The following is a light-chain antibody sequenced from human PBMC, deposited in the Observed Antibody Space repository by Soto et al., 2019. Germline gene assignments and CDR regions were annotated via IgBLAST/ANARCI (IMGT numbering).Light chain of an antibody. J-gene: IGKJ2*01. V-gene: IGKV3-20*01. CDR1: QRVDTTY. CDR3: HHSGSSPMFT. CDR2: GTS. Sequence: EIVLTQSPGTLTLSPGERATFSCGASQRVDTTYVAWYQQKSGQAPRLLIHGTSRRATGIPDRFSGSGSGADFPLSISRLEPEDSAVYYCHHSGSSPMFTFGQGTRLEI.